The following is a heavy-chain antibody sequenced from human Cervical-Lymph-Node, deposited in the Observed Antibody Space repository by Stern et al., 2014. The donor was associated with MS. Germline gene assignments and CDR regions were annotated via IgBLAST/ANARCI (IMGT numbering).Heavy chain of an antibody. V-gene: IGHV4-61*02. CDR3: ARGDDSSGYDYLTGYYFDY. J-gene: IGHJ4*02. CDR1: GGSISSGSYY. CDR2: IYTSGST. Sequence: QVQLQESGPGLVKPSQTLSLTCTVSGGSISSGSYYWSWIRQPAGKGLEWIGRIYTSGSTNYNPSLKSRVPISVNTPKNQFSLKRSSVTAADTAVYYCARGDDSSGYDYLTGYYFDYWGQGTLVTVSS. D-gene: IGHD3-22*01.